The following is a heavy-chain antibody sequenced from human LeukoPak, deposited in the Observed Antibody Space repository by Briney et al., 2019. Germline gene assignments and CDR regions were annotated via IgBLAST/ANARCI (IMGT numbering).Heavy chain of an antibody. J-gene: IGHJ6*03. CDR2: ISYDGSNK. Sequence: PGGSLRLSCAASGFTFSSYGMHWVRQAPGKGLEWVAVISYDGSNKYYADSVKGRFTISRDNSKNTLYLQMNSLRAEDTAVYYCAKEAVAGFYYYYYYMDVWGKGTTVTVSS. D-gene: IGHD6-19*01. CDR3: AKEAVAGFYYYYYYMDV. CDR1: GFTFSSYG. V-gene: IGHV3-30*18.